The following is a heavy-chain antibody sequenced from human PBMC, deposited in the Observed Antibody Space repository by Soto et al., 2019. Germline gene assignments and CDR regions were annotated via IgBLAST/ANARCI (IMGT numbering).Heavy chain of an antibody. CDR3: ARDRSGWYDF. CDR1: GYPFTSNR. Sequence: QVHLVQSGPEVKKTGASVKVSCNTSGYPFTSNRLSWVRRAPGQGLEWMGWISPHNGNAKYAQKFQDRVTMTADTAASTVYMELRSLRSDDSAVFYCARDRSGWYDFWGQGTLVTVSA. CDR2: ISPHNGNA. V-gene: IGHV1-18*01. D-gene: IGHD6-19*01. J-gene: IGHJ4*02.